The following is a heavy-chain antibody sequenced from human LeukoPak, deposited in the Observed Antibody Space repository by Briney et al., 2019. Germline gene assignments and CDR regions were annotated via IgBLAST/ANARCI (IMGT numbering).Heavy chain of an antibody. CDR2: IYPGDSDV. Sequence: GESLKISCKVSGHSFTTFWIGWVRQMPGKGLEWMGIIYPGDSDVRYSPSFEGQVTISVDRSLTTAYLQWSSLKASDTAMYYSARYSSGSANYYFHEWGQGTLVTVSS. CDR3: ARYSSGSANYYFHE. V-gene: IGHV5-51*01. J-gene: IGHJ4*02. D-gene: IGHD5-12*01. CDR1: GHSFTTFW.